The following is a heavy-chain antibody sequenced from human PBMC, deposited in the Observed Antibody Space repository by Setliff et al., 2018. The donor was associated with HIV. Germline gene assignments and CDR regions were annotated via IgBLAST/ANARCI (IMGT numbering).Heavy chain of an antibody. CDR1: GGSINNHY. J-gene: IGHJ6*03. Sequence: SETLSLTCTVSGGSINNHYWYWIRQPPGKGLEWIGYIYISGTTNYNPSLKNRVTMSLDTSKTQVSLRLTSVTAADTAVYYCAKGAYDGHFHNYYMDVWGKGTTVTVSS. CDR3: AKGAYDGHFHNYYMDV. D-gene: IGHD3-22*01. CDR2: IYISGTT. V-gene: IGHV4-4*09.